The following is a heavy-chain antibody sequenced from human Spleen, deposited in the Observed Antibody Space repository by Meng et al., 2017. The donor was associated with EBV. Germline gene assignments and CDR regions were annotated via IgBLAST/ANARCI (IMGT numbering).Heavy chain of an antibody. CDR3: ARDLYRTTVTPFDY. D-gene: IGHD4-17*01. J-gene: IGHJ4*02. CDR2: ISSGVERT. V-gene: IGHV3-53*01. Sequence: VWVVEYGGGLIHPGGSLRLSVADSGFTVSSNYRTWVRQAPGKGPEWVSVISSGVERTHYADSVKGRYIISRDNSKNTLYLQMNSLRAEDTAVYYCARDLYRTTVTPFDYWGQGTLVTVSS. CDR1: GFTVSSNY.